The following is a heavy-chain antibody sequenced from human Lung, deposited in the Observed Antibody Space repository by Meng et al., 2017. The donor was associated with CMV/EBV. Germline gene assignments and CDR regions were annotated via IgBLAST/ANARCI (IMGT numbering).Heavy chain of an antibody. V-gene: IGHV1-24*01. Sequence: SVXVSXXVSGYRLSELSMHWVRQAPGKGLEWMGGFDPEDGKTIYAQKFQGRVTMTEDTSTDTAYMDLSSLRSEDTAVYYCAIFGLVGGLDAFDVWGQGTMVTVSS. CDR1: GYRLSELS. J-gene: IGHJ3*01. CDR2: FDPEDGKT. D-gene: IGHD3/OR15-3a*01. CDR3: AIFGLVGGLDAFDV.